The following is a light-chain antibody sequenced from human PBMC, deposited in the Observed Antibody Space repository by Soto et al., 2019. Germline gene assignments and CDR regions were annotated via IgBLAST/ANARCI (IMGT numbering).Light chain of an antibody. CDR3: QQYGSSPLT. V-gene: IGKV3-20*01. Sequence: EIVLTQSPGTLSLSPGERATLSCRASESVSDNYLAWYQQRSGQAPRLVIYGASSRASAVPDRFSGSWSGADFTLTISRLEPEDFAVYYCQQYGSSPLTFGGGTKVEIK. J-gene: IGKJ4*01. CDR1: ESVSDNY. CDR2: GAS.